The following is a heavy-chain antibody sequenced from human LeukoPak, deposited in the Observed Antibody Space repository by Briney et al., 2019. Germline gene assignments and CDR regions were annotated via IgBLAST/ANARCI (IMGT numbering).Heavy chain of an antibody. CDR1: GGSFSGYY. CDR3: ARQVATKGEWAFDI. Sequence: SETLSLTCAVYGGSFSGYYWSWIRQPPGKGLEWIGEINHSGSTNYNPSLKSRVTISVDTSNNQFSLRLSSMTAADTALYYCARQVATKGEWAFDIWGQGTMVTVYS. CDR2: INHSGST. V-gene: IGHV4-34*01. J-gene: IGHJ3*02. D-gene: IGHD5-12*01.